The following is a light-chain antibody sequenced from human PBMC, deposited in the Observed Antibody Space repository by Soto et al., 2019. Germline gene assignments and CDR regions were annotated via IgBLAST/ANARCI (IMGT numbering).Light chain of an antibody. J-gene: IGKJ1*01. CDR2: GSS. CDR1: QDIGNY. CDR3: QQYYLYPRT. Sequence: AIRVTQSPSSFSASTGDRVTITCRASQDIGNYLAWYQQKPGKAPELLIYGSSTLHDGVPSRFSGSGSGTDVTLTISRLQSEDFATYYCQQYYLYPRTFGQGTKVE. V-gene: IGKV1-8*01.